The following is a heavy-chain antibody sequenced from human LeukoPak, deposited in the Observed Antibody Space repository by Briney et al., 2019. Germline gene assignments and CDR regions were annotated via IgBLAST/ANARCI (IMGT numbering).Heavy chain of an antibody. CDR3: ARGTISMDV. CDR2: ISHSGST. J-gene: IGHJ6*03. Sequence: PSETLSLTCAVYGGSFSGYYWSWIRQPPGKGLEWIGEISHSGSTNYNPSLKSRVTISVDTSKNQVSLRLTSVTAADTAVYYCARGTISMDVWGKGTTVTVSS. V-gene: IGHV4-34*01. D-gene: IGHD3-9*01. CDR1: GGSFSGYY.